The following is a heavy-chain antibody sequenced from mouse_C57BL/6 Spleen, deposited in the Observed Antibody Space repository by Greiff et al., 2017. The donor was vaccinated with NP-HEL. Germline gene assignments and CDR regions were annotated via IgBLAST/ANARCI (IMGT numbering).Heavy chain of an antibody. J-gene: IGHJ2*01. D-gene: IGHD1-1*01. CDR1: GYTFTDYE. CDR2: IDPETGGT. Sequence: VKLQQSGAELVRPGASVTLSCKASGYTFTDYEMHWVKQTPVHGLEWIGAIDPETGGTAYNQKFKGKAILTADKSSSTAYMELRSLTSEDSAVYYCTRLTTVVATEDYWGQGTTLTVSS. CDR3: TRLTTVVATEDY. V-gene: IGHV1-15*01.